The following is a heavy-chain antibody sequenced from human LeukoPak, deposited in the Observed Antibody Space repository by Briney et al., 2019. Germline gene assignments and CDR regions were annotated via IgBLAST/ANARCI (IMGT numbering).Heavy chain of an antibody. J-gene: IGHJ6*03. Sequence: GASVKVSCKASGGTFSSYAISWVRQAPGQGLEWMGGIIPIFGTANYAQKFQGRVTITTDESTSTAYMELSSLRSEDTAVYYCAGERGGHDYGGYPWGYYYYMDVWGKGTTVTVSS. CDR2: IIPIFGTA. CDR1: GGTFSSYA. CDR3: AGERGGHDYGGYPWGYYYYMDV. D-gene: IGHD4-23*01. V-gene: IGHV1-69*05.